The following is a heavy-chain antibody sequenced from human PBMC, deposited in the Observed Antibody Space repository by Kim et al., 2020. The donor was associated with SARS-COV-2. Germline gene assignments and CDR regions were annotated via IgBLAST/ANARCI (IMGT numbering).Heavy chain of an antibody. Sequence: ASVKVSCKVSGYTLTELSMHWVRQAPGQGLEWMGGFDPDDGDTIYAQKFQGRVTMTEDTSTDTAYMELSSLRSEDTAVYYCATSPYYYGSGSLAYWGQGTLVTVSS. J-gene: IGHJ4*02. CDR2: FDPDDGDT. CDR3: ATSPYYYGSGSLAY. V-gene: IGHV1-24*01. D-gene: IGHD3-10*01. CDR1: GYTLTELS.